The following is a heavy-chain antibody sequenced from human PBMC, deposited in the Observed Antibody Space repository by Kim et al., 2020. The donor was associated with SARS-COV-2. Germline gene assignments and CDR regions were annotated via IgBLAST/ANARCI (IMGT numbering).Heavy chain of an antibody. D-gene: IGHD6-13*01. V-gene: IGHV1-18*04. Sequence: ASVKVSCKASGYTFTSYGISWVRQAPGQGLEWMGWISAYNGNTNYAQKLQGRVTMTTDTSTSTAYMELRSLRSDDTAVYYCARDQGRPRVYYGMDVWGQGTTVTVSS. CDR2: ISAYNGNT. J-gene: IGHJ6*02. CDR3: ARDQGRPRVYYGMDV. CDR1: GYTFTSYG.